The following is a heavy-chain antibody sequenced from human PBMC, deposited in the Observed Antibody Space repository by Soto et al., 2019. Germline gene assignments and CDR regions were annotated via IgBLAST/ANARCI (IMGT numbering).Heavy chain of an antibody. CDR2: ISGSGGDT. CDR3: AKDYRGSSISPGDDGYSDY. Sequence: PGGSLRLSCAASGLTLSNYGMSWVRQSPGKGPEWVSAISGSGGDTYYADSVKGRFTISRDNSKNTIYLQMNSLRAEDTAIYYCAKDYRGSSISPGDDGYSDYWGQGTLVTVSS. D-gene: IGHD1-26*01. J-gene: IGHJ4*02. CDR1: GLTLSNYG. V-gene: IGHV3-23*01.